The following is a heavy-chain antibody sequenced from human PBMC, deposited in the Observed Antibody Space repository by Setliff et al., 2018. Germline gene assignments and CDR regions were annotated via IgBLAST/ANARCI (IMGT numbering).Heavy chain of an antibody. J-gene: IGHJ4*02. Sequence: GASVKVSCKASGYTFSANAIHWVRQAPGQRLEWMGFIYTDNGNTKYSKNFQDRVAITRDTSASTAYMELSSLTSEDTAVYYRARGPLDFVVTPAAAKFDYWGQGTLVTVSS. V-gene: IGHV1-3*04. D-gene: IGHD2-2*01. CDR2: IYTDNGNT. CDR3: ARGPLDFVVTPAAAKFDY. CDR1: GYTFSANA.